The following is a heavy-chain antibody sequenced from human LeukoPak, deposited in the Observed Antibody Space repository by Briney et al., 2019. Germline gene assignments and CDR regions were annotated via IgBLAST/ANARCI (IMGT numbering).Heavy chain of an antibody. CDR1: GGSISSSSYY. Sequence: SETLSLTCTVSGGSISSSSYYWGWIRQPPGKDLEWIGSIYFSGSTNYNPSLKSRVTISVDTSKNQFSLKLSSVTAADTAVYYCARGMIGYSYGYRFRVRWFDPWGQGTLVTVSS. V-gene: IGHV4-39*07. CDR3: ARGMIGYSYGYRFRVRWFDP. CDR2: IYFSGST. D-gene: IGHD5-18*01. J-gene: IGHJ5*02.